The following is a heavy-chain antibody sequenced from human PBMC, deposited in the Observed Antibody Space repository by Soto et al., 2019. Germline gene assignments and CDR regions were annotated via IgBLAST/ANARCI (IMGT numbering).Heavy chain of an antibody. V-gene: IGHV5-51*01. CDR1: GYTFTDYW. CDR2: ISPGDSDT. Sequence: GESLKISCKASGYTFTDYWHGWVRQMPGKGPEWMGIISPGDSDTRYGPSFQGRVTFSGDKTIATAYLQRSSLKAADTAMYYCARQGQSKSFDIWGRGTMVTVSS. J-gene: IGHJ3*02. CDR3: ARQGQSKSFDI.